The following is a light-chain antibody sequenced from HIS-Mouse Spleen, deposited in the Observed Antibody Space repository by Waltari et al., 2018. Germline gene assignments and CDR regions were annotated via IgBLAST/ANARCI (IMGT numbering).Light chain of an antibody. CDR1: KWGAKY. V-gene: IGLV3-1*01. Sequence: SYELTQPPSVSVSPGQTASITCSGGKWGAKYACWYPPKPRQSPVLVIYQDSKRPSGIPERFSGSNSGNTATLTISGTQAMDEADYYCQAWDSSTVVFGGGTKLTVL. J-gene: IGLJ2*01. CDR2: QDS. CDR3: QAWDSSTVV.